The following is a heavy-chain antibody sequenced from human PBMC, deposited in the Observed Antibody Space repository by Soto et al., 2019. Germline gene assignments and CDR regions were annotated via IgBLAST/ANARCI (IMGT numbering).Heavy chain of an antibody. CDR2: ISGSGGST. J-gene: IGHJ4*02. CDR1: GFTFSSYA. V-gene: IGHV3-23*01. Sequence: EVQLLESGGGLVQPGGSLRLSCAASGFTFSSYAMSWVRQAPGKGLEWVSAISGSGGSTYYADSVKGRFTISRDNSKNTLYLQLNSLSAEDTAVYYCAKGRTAYSSSPIDYWGQGILVTVSS. D-gene: IGHD6-13*01. CDR3: AKGRTAYSSSPIDY.